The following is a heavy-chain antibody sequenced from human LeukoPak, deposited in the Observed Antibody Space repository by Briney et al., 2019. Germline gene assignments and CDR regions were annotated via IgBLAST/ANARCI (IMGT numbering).Heavy chain of an antibody. CDR1: GGSISSHY. V-gene: IGHV4-59*11. CDR3: AREVLQGSSQGMVV. Sequence: PSETLSLTCTVSGGSISSHYWSWVRQPPGQGLEWLAYIYDSGNTNYNPSLKSRLSISMDTSKNQFSLNLTSVTAADTAVYYCAREVLQGSSQGMVVWRKGTTVIVSS. J-gene: IGHJ6*04. CDR2: IYDSGNT. D-gene: IGHD6-13*01.